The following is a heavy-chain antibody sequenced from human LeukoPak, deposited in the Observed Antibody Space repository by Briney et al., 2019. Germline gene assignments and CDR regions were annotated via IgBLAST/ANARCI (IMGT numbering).Heavy chain of an antibody. V-gene: IGHV4-59*01. Sequence: SETLSLTCTASGGSISSYYWSWIRQPPGKGLEWIGYIYYSGSTNYNPSLKSRVTISVDTSKNQFSLKLSSVTAADTAVYYCARGAVSYYFDYWGQGTLVTVSS. CDR1: GGSISSYY. CDR2: IYYSGST. D-gene: IGHD6-19*01. J-gene: IGHJ4*02. CDR3: ARGAVSYYFDY.